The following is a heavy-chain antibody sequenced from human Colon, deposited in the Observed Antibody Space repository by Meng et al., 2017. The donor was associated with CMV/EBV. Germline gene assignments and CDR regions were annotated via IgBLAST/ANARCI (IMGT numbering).Heavy chain of an antibody. CDR3: ATVSSGYYLYFQH. CDR2: INPNSGGT. Sequence: QLVRSVAEVKRPRASVKVSCKASGSTFTGYYMHWVRQAPGQGLEWMGWINPNSGGTNYAQKFQGRVTMTRDTSISTAYMELSRLRSDDTAVHYCATVSSGYYLYFQHWGQGTLVTVSS. CDR1: GSTFTGYY. D-gene: IGHD3-22*01. V-gene: IGHV1-2*02. J-gene: IGHJ1*01.